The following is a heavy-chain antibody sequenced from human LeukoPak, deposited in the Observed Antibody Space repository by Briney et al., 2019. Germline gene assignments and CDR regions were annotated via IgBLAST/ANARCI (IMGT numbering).Heavy chain of an antibody. CDR2: IYHSGST. J-gene: IGHJ4*02. V-gene: IGHV4-30-2*01. Sequence: PSQTLSLTCAVSGAAISSGDYSWSWIRQPPGKGLEWIGYIYHSGSTTYNLSLKSRLTISLDRSKNQISLKVNSVTAADTAVYYCAADYTSRSYRFDHWGQGTLVTVSS. D-gene: IGHD3-10*01. CDR1: GAAISSGDYS. CDR3: AADYTSRSYRFDH.